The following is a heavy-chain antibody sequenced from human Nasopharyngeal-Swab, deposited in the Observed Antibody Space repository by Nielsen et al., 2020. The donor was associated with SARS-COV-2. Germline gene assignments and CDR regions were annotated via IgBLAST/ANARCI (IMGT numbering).Heavy chain of an antibody. CDR1: GYSFTSYW. CDR2: IYPGDSDT. J-gene: IGHJ3*02. Sequence: GGSLRLSCKGSGYSFTSYWISWVRQMPGKGLEWMGIIYPGDSDTRYSPSFQGQVTISADKSISTAYLQWSSLKASDTAMYYCARRMYTSSSDAFDIWGQGTMVTVSS. V-gene: IGHV5-51*01. CDR3: ARRMYTSSSDAFDI. D-gene: IGHD6-6*01.